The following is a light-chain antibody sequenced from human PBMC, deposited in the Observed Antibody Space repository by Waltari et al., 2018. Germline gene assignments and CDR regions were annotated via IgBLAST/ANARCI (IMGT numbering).Light chain of an antibody. CDR1: QNIQTF. V-gene: IGKV3-11*01. J-gene: IGKJ3*01. Sequence: EIVLTQSPVTLSLSPGERATLSCRASQNIQTFLAWYQHRPGQPPRLLIYDAFYRVTGIPARFSCSGSGTDFTLSISSLEPEDFAVYFCQQRSDWPPFTFGPGTRVDI. CDR3: QQRSDWPPFT. CDR2: DAF.